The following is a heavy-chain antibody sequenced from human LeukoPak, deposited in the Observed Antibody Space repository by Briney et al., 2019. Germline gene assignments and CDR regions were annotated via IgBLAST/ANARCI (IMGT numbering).Heavy chain of an antibody. CDR3: ARGAPVVPSY. J-gene: IGHJ4*02. D-gene: IGHD2-2*01. Sequence: SQTLSLTCTVSGGSISSGGYYWSWIRQPPGKGLEWIGYIYHSGSTYYNPSLKSRVTISVDRSKNQFSLKLSSVTAADTAVYYCARGAPVVPSYWGQGTLVTVSS. CDR1: GGSISSGGYY. V-gene: IGHV4-30-2*01. CDR2: IYHSGST.